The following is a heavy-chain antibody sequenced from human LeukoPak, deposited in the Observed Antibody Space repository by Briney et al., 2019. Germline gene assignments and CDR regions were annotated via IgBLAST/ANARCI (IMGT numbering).Heavy chain of an antibody. D-gene: IGHD2-15*01. V-gene: IGHV4-61*01. Sequence: SETLSLTCTVSGGSVSSGSYYWSWIRQPPGKGLEWIGYIYYSGNTNYNPSLKSRVTISVDTSKNQFSLKLSSVTVADTAVYYCARDGRELYGMDVWGQGTTVTVSS. CDR3: ARDGRELYGMDV. CDR2: IYYSGNT. CDR1: GGSVSSGSYY. J-gene: IGHJ6*02.